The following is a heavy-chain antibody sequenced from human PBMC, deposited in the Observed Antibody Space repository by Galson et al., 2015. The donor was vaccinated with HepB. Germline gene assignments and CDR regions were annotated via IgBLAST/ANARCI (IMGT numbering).Heavy chain of an antibody. CDR3: ARDSGYYYYYGMDV. CDR1: GFTFSSYS. Sequence: LRLSCAASGFTFSSYSMNWVRQAPGKGLEWVSYISSSSTIYYADSVKGRFTISRDNAKNSLYLQMNSLRDEDTAVYYCARDSGYYYYYGMDVWGQGTTVTVSS. J-gene: IGHJ6*02. D-gene: IGHD5-12*01. V-gene: IGHV3-48*02. CDR2: ISSSSTI.